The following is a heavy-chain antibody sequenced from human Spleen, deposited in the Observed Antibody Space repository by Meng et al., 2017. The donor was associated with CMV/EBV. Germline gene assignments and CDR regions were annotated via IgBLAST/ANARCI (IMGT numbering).Heavy chain of an antibody. CDR1: GYTFTGYY. V-gene: IGHV1-2*02. Sequence: CKASGYTFTGYYMHWVRQAPGQGLEWMGWINPNSGSPNYAQKFQGRVTMTRDTSISTAYMELSSLRSDDTAVYYCARTGWIGANNNDYWGQGTLVTVSS. D-gene: IGHD3-9*01. CDR2: INPNSGSP. J-gene: IGHJ4*02. CDR3: ARTGWIGANNNDY.